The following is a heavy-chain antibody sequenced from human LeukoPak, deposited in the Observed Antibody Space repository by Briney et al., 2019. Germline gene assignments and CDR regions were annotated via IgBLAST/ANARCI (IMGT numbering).Heavy chain of an antibody. CDR1: GSIFTTYW. D-gene: IGHD3-22*01. CDR2: IYPDDSDT. Sequence: GASLQISCPGSGSIFTTYWLGWGRPLPGKGLEWMGIIYPDDSDTTFSPSFQGQVTMSADKSINTAYLQWSSLKASDTATYYCARRDYDNHGHSFDIWGQGTMLTVSS. V-gene: IGHV5-51*01. CDR3: ARRDYDNHGHSFDI. J-gene: IGHJ3*02.